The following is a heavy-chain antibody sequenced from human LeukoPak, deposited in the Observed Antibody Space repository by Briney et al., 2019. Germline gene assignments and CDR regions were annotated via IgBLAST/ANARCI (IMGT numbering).Heavy chain of an antibody. J-gene: IGHJ1*01. Sequence: PGGSLRLSCAASGFTFSSYSMNWVRQAPGKGLEWVSSISSSGSTIYYADSVKGRFTISRDNAKNSLYLQMNSLRAEDTAVYYCARSLLSSSWYATYFQHWGQGTLVTVSS. V-gene: IGHV3-48*04. CDR2: ISSSGSTI. CDR1: GFTFSSYS. CDR3: ARSLLSSSWYATYFQH. D-gene: IGHD6-13*01.